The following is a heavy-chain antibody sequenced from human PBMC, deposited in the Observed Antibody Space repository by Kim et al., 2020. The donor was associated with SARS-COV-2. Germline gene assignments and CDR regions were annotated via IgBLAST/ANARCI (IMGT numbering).Heavy chain of an antibody. CDR2: IYYSGST. Sequence: SETLSLTCTVSGGSISSSSYYWGWIRQPPGKGLEWIGSIYYSGSTYYNPSLKSRVTISVDTSKNQFSLKLSSVTAADTAVYYCARDTSYDSSGYYLGAAFDIWGQGTMVTVSS. CDR3: ARDTSYDSSGYYLGAAFDI. J-gene: IGHJ3*02. D-gene: IGHD3-22*01. CDR1: GGSISSSSYY. V-gene: IGHV4-39*07.